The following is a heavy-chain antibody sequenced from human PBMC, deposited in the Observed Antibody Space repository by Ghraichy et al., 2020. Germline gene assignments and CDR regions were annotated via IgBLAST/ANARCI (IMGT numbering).Heavy chain of an antibody. CDR3: AFPPGIVVVTAAKKDDNFDS. J-gene: IGHJ4*02. CDR1: GFTFRSYA. CDR2: ISGSGVST. D-gene: IGHD2-2*01. Sequence: GGSLRLSCAASGFTFRSYAITWVRQAPGKGLEWVSAISGSGVSTYYADSVKGRFTISRDNSKNTLYLQMNSLRAEDTAVYYCAFPPGIVVVTAAKKDDNFDSWGQGTLVTVSS. V-gene: IGHV3-23*01.